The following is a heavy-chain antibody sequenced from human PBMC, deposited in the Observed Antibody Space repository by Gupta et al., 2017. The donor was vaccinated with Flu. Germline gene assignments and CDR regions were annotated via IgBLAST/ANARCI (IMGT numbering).Heavy chain of an antibody. CDR1: GFNFYDAW. J-gene: IGHJ6*02. CDR3: AREKGETGMHYYGMDV. CDR2: IKRRSEGLII. Sequence: EVQLVESGGGLVKPGGSLTLSCVAPGFNFYDAWMTCARPAPGKGLEWVGRIKRRSEGLIIDYIGPVKGRFTISRDDSRNTLYLQMNSLRSDDTAVYYCAREKGETGMHYYGMDVWGQGTTVTVSS. D-gene: IGHD2-21*01. V-gene: IGHV3-15*01.